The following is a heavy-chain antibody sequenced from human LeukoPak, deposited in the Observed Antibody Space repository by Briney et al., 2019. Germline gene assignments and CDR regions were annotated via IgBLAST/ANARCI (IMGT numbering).Heavy chain of an antibody. CDR3: ARGYDFWSGPYYYGMDV. J-gene: IGHJ6*02. V-gene: IGHV4-4*07. CDR1: GGSISSYY. CDR2: IYTSGST. Sequence: SETLSLTCTVSGGSISSYYWSWIRQPAGKGLEWIGRIYTSGSTNYNPSLKSRVTMSVDTSKNQFSLKLSSVTAADTAVYYCARGYDFWSGPYYYGMDVWGQGTTVTVSS. D-gene: IGHD3-3*01.